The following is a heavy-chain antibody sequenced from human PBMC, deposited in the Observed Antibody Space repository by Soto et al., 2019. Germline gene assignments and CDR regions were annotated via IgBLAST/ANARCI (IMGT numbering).Heavy chain of an antibody. D-gene: IGHD6-6*01. CDR3: ARHPPFVRIAARPADY. CDR2: IYPGDSDT. V-gene: IGHV5-51*01. CDR1: GYSFTSYW. J-gene: IGHJ4*02. Sequence: PGESLKISCKGSGYSFTSYWIGWVRQMPGKGLEWMGIIYPGDSDTRYSPSFQGQVTISADKSISTAYLQWSSLKASDTAMYYCARHPPFVRIAARPADYWGQGTLVTVSS.